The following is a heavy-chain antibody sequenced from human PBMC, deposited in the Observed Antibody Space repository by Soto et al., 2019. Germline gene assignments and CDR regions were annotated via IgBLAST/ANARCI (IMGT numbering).Heavy chain of an antibody. CDR3: ARVDGISGTTANWDFDL. CDR2: IRKRSTYI. J-gene: IGHJ2*01. V-gene: IGHV3-21*01. D-gene: IGHD1-20*01. Sequence: EEQLVESGGGLVKVGGSLRLSCAASGFTFSSFGMNWVRQAPGKGLEWVSCIRKRSTYIYSADSLKGRFTISRDDAKNSLYLKINDVRVEETAVYYCARVDGISGTTANWDFDLWGRGTPVTVSS. CDR1: GFTFSSFG.